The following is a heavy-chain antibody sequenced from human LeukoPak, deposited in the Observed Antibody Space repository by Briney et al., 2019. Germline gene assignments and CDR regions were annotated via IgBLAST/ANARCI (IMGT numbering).Heavy chain of an antibody. CDR3: ATDTPSSPFDF. CDR2: ISTGGDGT. Sequence: PGGSLRLSCAASRFSFSSFAMSWVRQAPGKGLEWLSSISTGGDGTYYADSVKGRFTVSRDNPMNTLYLQMDRLRVDDTALYYCATDTPSSPFDFWGQGTLVIVSS. D-gene: IGHD6-6*01. V-gene: IGHV3-23*01. CDR1: RFSFSSFA. J-gene: IGHJ4*02.